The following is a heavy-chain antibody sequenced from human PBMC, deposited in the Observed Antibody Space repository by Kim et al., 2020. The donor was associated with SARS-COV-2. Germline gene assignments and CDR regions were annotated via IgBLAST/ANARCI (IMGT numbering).Heavy chain of an antibody. CDR2: IYYSGST. CDR1: GGSISSYY. CDR3: AMTEESIAAAGTPNWFDP. D-gene: IGHD6-13*01. J-gene: IGHJ5*02. Sequence: SETLSLTCTVSGGSISSYYWSWIRQPPGKGLEWIGYIYYSGSTNYNPSLKSRVTISVDTSKNQFSLKLSSVTAADTAVYYCAMTEESIAAAGTPNWFDPWGQGTLVTVSS. V-gene: IGHV4-59*13.